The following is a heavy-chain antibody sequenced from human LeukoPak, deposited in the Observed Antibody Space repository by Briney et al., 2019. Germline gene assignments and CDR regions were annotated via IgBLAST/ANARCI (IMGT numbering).Heavy chain of an antibody. V-gene: IGHV4-34*01. CDR2: INHSGST. CDR3: ARHTGSGWYRGGRAFDI. D-gene: IGHD6-19*01. J-gene: IGHJ3*02. Sequence: SETLSLTCAVYGGSFSGYYWSWIRQPPGKGLEWIGEINHSGSTNYNPSLKSRVTISVDTSKNQFSLKLSSVTAADTAVYYCARHTGSGWYRGGRAFDIWGQGTMVTVSS. CDR1: GGSFSGYY.